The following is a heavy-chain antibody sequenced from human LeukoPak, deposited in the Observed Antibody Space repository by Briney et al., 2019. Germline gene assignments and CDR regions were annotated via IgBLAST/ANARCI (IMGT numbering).Heavy chain of an antibody. D-gene: IGHD3-10*01. CDR3: AKDIAITMVRGVMDY. V-gene: IGHV3-9*01. J-gene: IGHJ4*02. Sequence: PGGSLRLSCAASGFTFDDCAMHWVRQAPGKGLEWVSGISWNSGSIGYADSVKGRFTISRDNAKNSLYLQMNSLRAENTALYYCAKDIAITMVRGVMDYWGQGTLVTVSS. CDR1: GFTFDDCA. CDR2: ISWNSGSI.